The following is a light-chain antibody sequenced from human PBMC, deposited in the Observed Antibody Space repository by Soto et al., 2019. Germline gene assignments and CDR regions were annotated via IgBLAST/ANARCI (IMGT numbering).Light chain of an antibody. CDR3: CSYAGSYTFYV. J-gene: IGLJ1*01. Sequence: LTQPRSVSGSPGQSVTISCTGTSSDVGYYNYVSWYQQHPGTAPKLMIYDVSMRPSGVPDRFSGSKSGNTASLTISGLQAEDEADYYCCSYAGSYTFYVFGTGTKVTVL. V-gene: IGLV2-11*01. CDR2: DVS. CDR1: SSDVGYYNY.